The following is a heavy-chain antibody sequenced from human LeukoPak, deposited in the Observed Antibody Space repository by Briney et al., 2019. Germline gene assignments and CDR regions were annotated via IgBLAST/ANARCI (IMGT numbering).Heavy chain of an antibody. V-gene: IGHV4-59*01. Sequence: SETLSLTCTVSGDSLSDYFWSWLRQPPGKGLEWIAFIYSSGHTKYKSSLKSRATISIDTSKNQFSLKLTSVTAADTAVYYCARDLERGLIGGFDLWGQGTLVTVSS. CDR3: ARDLERGLIGGFDL. J-gene: IGHJ5*02. CDR2: IYSSGHT. D-gene: IGHD3-10*01. CDR1: GDSLSDYF.